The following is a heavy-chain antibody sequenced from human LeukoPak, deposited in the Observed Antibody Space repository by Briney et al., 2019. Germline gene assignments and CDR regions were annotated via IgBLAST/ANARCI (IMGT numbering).Heavy chain of an antibody. Sequence: PSETLSLTCAVYGGSFSGYYWSWIRQPPGKGLEWIGEINHCGSTNYNPSLKSRVTISVDTSKTHFSLKLSSVTAADTAVYYCARDGGVAPHNWLGPWGQGTLVTVSS. J-gene: IGHJ5*02. CDR1: GGSFSGYY. CDR3: ARDGGVAPHNWLGP. D-gene: IGHD2-8*02. V-gene: IGHV4-34*01. CDR2: INHCGST.